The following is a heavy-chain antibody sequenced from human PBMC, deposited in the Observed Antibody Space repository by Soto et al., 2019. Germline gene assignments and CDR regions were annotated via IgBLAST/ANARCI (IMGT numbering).Heavy chain of an antibody. CDR2: INDRGSI. CDR3: ARESHDILTAPPWVWYFDL. Sequence: QVQLQQWGAGPLRPLETLSLTCGVSGGSFSGYYWAWIRQSPVKGLEWIGEINDRGSINYNPSLKSRVSISVATSKNHDSLNLRSVTAADTAVYYCARESHDILTAPPWVWYFDLWGRGTLVTVSS. V-gene: IGHV4-34*01. D-gene: IGHD3-9*01. J-gene: IGHJ2*01. CDR1: GGSFSGYY.